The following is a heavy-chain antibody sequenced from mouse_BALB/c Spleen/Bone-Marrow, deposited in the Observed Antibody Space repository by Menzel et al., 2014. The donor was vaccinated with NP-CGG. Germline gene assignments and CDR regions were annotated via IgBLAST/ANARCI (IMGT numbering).Heavy chain of an antibody. J-gene: IGHJ3*02. D-gene: IGHD1-1*02. CDR2: IDSWADT. CDR1: GFSLNNYA. CDR3: ARYAGTNDYTINL. V-gene: IGHV5-6-5*01. Sequence: EESGGRLVTPGTPLTLTCTVSGFSLNNYAMGWVRQAPGKGLEWIGLIDSWADTYYANWAKGRFTISXTSTAVDLKMTSPATEDTATYFCARYAGTNDYTINLWGQGTLVAVS.